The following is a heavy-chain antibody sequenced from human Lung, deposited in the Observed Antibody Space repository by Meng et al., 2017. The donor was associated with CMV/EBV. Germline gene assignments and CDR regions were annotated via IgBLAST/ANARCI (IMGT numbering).Heavy chain of an antibody. V-gene: IGHV1-2*02. D-gene: IGHD3-16*01. CDR1: GYSFTDYH. Sequence: VQLVLSGAGGKKPGASVKVSCKGSGYSFTDYHIHWVRQARGQGLEWMGWMNPKSGGANYAQKFQGRVTITRDTSISTAYMELSRLRSDDTAVYYCAREGLVGDLRYLDLWGRGTLVTVSS. J-gene: IGHJ2*01. CDR3: AREGLVGDLRYLDL. CDR2: MNPKSGGA.